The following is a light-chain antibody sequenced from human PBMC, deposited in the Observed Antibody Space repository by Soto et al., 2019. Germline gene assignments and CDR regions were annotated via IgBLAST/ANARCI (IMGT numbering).Light chain of an antibody. J-gene: IGLJ3*02. CDR1: SSNIGNHY. V-gene: IGLV1-51*01. CDR3: STWDSSLTAWV. Sequence: QSVLTQPPSVSAAPGQRVTISCSGSSSNIGNHYVSWYQHLPGTAPKRLLYDNNKRPSGIPDRFSGAKSGTSASLAITGLQTGDEADYYCSTWDSSLTAWVFGGGTKLTVL. CDR2: DNN.